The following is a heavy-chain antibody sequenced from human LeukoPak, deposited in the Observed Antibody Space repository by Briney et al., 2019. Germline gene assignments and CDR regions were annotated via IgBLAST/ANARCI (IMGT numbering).Heavy chain of an antibody. D-gene: IGHD5-18*01. J-gene: IGHJ4*02. V-gene: IGHV3-11*04. CDR2: ISSSGSTI. CDR3: ARWASGYSYGSDY. Sequence: GGSLRLSXAASGFTLRDYYMSWIRQAPGKGLEWVSYISSSGSTIYYADSVKGRYTISRDNAKNSLYLQMNSLRAEDTAVYYCARWASGYSYGSDYWGQGTLVTVSS. CDR1: GFTLRDYY.